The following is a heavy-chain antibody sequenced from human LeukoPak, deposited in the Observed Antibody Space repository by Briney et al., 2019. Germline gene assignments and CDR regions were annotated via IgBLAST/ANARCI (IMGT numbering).Heavy chain of an antibody. Sequence: GESLKISCKGSGYSFTSYWIGWVRQMPGKGLEWMGIIYPGDSDTRYSPSFQGQVTISADKSISTAYLQWSSLKASDTAMYYCARFTYSSGWYYYYYGMDVWGQGTTVTVSS. CDR3: ARFTYSSGWYYYYYGMDV. CDR1: GYSFTSYW. V-gene: IGHV5-51*01. CDR2: IYPGDSDT. J-gene: IGHJ6*02. D-gene: IGHD6-19*01.